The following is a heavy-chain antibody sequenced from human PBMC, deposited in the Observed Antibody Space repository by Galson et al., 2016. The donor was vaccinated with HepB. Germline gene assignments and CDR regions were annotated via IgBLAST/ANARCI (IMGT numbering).Heavy chain of an antibody. V-gene: IGHV3-33*01. Sequence: SLRLSCAASGFTFSNYGMEWVRQAPGKGLEWVAIIWFDASNKYYGDSVKGRLTISRDNSKNTLYLQMNSLRAEDTAFYYCASQNRRTTVTFPLDYWGQGTLVTVSS. CDR3: ASQNRRTTVTFPLDY. CDR2: IWFDASNK. CDR1: GFTFSNYG. D-gene: IGHD4-17*01. J-gene: IGHJ4*02.